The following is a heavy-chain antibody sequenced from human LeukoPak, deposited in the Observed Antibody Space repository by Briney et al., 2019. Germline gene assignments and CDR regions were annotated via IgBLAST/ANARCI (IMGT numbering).Heavy chain of an antibody. CDR2: INHSGST. CDR3: ARKSGYWPYYYYYMDV. Sequence: SETLSLTCAVYGGSFSGYYWSWIRQPPGKGLEWIGEINHSGSTNYNPSLKSRVTISVDTSKNQFSLKLGSVTAADTAVYYCARKSGYWPYYYYYMDVWGKGTTVTVSS. J-gene: IGHJ6*03. CDR1: GGSFSGYY. D-gene: IGHD3-3*01. V-gene: IGHV4-34*01.